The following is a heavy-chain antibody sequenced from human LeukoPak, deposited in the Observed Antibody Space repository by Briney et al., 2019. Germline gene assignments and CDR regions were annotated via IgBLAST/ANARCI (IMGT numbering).Heavy chain of an antibody. Sequence: PGGSLRLSCAASGFTFDDYAMHWVRQAPGKGLEWVSGISWNSGSIGYADSVKGRFTISRDNAKNSLYLQMNSLRAEDTALYYCAKAPVGATGPSYWYFDLWGRGTLVTVSS. V-gene: IGHV3-9*01. D-gene: IGHD1-26*01. CDR1: GFTFDDYA. J-gene: IGHJ2*01. CDR2: ISWNSGSI. CDR3: AKAPVGATGPSYWYFDL.